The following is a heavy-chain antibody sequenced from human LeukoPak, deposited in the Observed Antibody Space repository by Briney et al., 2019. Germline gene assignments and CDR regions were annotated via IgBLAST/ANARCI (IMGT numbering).Heavy chain of an antibody. D-gene: IGHD2-15*01. V-gene: IGHV3-23*01. Sequence: GGSLRLSCAASGFTFSSYEMNWVRQAPGKGLEWVSVITGSGVSTGYADSVKGRLTISRDNSKNTLFLQINSLRAEDTAVYYCAKAPLEHCSGGTCYPLDYWGQGTLVTVSS. CDR2: ITGSGVST. CDR3: AKAPLEHCSGGTCYPLDY. CDR1: GFTFSSYE. J-gene: IGHJ4*02.